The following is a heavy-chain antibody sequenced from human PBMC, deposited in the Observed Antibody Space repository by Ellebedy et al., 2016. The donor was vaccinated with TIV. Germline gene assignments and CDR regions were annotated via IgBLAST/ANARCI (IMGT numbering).Heavy chain of an antibody. D-gene: IGHD2-2*01. CDR3: ARDPENCSSTSCYPRNWFDP. CDR1: GFTFSDYY. Sequence: GESLKISXAASGFTFSDYYMSWIRQAPGKGLEWVSYISSSGSTIYYADSVKGRFTISRDNAKNSLYLQMNSLRAEDTAVYYCARDPENCSSTSCYPRNWFDPWGQGTLVTVSS. V-gene: IGHV3-11*01. CDR2: ISSSGSTI. J-gene: IGHJ5*02.